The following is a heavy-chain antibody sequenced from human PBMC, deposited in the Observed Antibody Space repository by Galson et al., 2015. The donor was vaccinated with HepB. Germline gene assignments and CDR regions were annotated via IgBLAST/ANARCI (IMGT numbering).Heavy chain of an antibody. D-gene: IGHD6-19*01. CDR3: ARDLYSSGWYMGY. CDR1: GFTFSSYS. J-gene: IGHJ4*02. V-gene: IGHV3-48*01. CDR2: ISSSSSTI. Sequence: SLRLSCAASGFTFSSYSMNWVRQAPGKGLEWVSYISSSSSTIYYADSVKGRFTISRDNAKNSLYLQMNSLRAEDTAVYYCARDLYSSGWYMGYWGQGTLVTVSS.